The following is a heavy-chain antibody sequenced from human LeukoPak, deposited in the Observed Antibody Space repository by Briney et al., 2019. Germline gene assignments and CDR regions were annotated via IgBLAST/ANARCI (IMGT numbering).Heavy chain of an antibody. CDR1: GDSVRSDSHY. V-gene: IGHV4-61*01. D-gene: IGHD3-22*01. CDR3: ARENPSGYYNRPIDY. CDR2: VYYSGRT. Sequence: PSETLSLTCSVSGDSVRSDSHYWSWIRQPPGKGLEWIGNVYYSGRTAYNPSLKSRVTISVDISKNQFSLQLNSVTAADTAVYYCARENPSGYYNRPIDYWGQGTLVTVSS. J-gene: IGHJ4*02.